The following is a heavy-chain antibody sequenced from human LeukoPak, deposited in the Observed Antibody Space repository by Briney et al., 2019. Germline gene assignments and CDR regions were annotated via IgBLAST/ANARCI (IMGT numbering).Heavy chain of an antibody. Sequence: GGSLRLSCAASGFTLSSYAMHWVRQAPGKGLEWVAVISYDGSNKYYADPVKGRFTISRDNSKNTLYLQMNSLRVEDTAVYYCAKDVRALNNYGSGSSGFYWGQGTLVTVSS. D-gene: IGHD3-10*01. CDR2: ISYDGSNK. CDR1: GFTLSSYA. J-gene: IGHJ4*02. V-gene: IGHV3-30*04. CDR3: AKDVRALNNYGSGSSGFY.